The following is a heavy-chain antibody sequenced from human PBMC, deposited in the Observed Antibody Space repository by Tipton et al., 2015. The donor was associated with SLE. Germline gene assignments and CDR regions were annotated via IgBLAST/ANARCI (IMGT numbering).Heavy chain of an antibody. V-gene: IGHV4-39*06. Sequence: TLSLTCTVSGDSISNSPYYWGWIRQPPGKGLEWIGNVYHSGSTYYNPSLKGRVTISMDTSKNQFPLTLTSVTAADTAFYYCARQSPTTLYWYFDLWGRGTLVTVSS. CDR2: VYHSGST. J-gene: IGHJ2*01. CDR3: ARQSPTTLYWYFDL. CDR1: GDSISNSPYY. D-gene: IGHD4-11*01.